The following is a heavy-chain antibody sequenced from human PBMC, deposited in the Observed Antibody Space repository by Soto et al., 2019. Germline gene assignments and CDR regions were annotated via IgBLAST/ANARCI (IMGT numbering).Heavy chain of an antibody. J-gene: IGHJ6*02. Sequence: SVKVSCKASGGTFSSYAISWVRQAPGQELEWMRGIIPIFDTANYAQKFQGRVTITADESTSTAYMELSSLRSEDTAVYYCARDSRGQLLLSAGSPGDSNRRHYYYGMDDWGQGTTVTVSS. D-gene: IGHD2-15*01. CDR1: GGTFSSYA. CDR3: ARDSRGQLLLSAGSPGDSNRRHYYYGMDD. V-gene: IGHV1-69*13. CDR2: IIPIFDTA.